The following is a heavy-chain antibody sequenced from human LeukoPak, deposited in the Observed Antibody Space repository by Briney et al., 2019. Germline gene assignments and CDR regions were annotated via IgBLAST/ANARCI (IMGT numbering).Heavy chain of an antibody. J-gene: IGHJ4*02. V-gene: IGHV4-30-4*01. CDR3: ARYTSGQYYFDY. Sequence: PSGTPSLTCAVSGGSISSGDYFWSWIRQPPGKGLEWIGYIYYTGSTYYNPSLKSRVTISVDTSKNQSSLKLSSVTAADTAVYYCARYTSGQYYFDYWGQGTLVTVSS. CDR2: IYYTGST. CDR1: GGSISSGDYF. D-gene: IGHD6-19*01.